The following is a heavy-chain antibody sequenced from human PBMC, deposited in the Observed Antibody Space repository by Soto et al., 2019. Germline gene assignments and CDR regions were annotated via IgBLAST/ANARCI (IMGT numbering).Heavy chain of an antibody. CDR3: ARDLSRTYDFWSGYVPYYYYYGMDV. V-gene: IGHV1-18*01. CDR1: GYTFTSYG. Sequence: VASVKVSCKASGYTFTSYGISWVRQAPGQGLEWMGWISAYNGNTNYAQKLQGRVTMTTDTSTSTAYMELRSLRSDDTAVYYCARDLSRTYDFWSGYVPYYYYYGMDVWGQGTTVTVSS. D-gene: IGHD3-3*01. CDR2: ISAYNGNT. J-gene: IGHJ6*02.